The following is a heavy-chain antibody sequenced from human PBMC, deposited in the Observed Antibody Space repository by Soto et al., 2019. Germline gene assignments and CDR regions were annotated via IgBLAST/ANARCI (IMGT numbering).Heavy chain of an antibody. J-gene: IGHJ6*02. CDR3: ARDNRYYYYYGMDV. V-gene: IGHV3-66*01. CDR2: IYSGGST. Sequence: PGGSLRLSCAASGFTVSSNYMSWVRQAPGKGLEWVSVIYSGGSTYYADSVKGRFTISRDNSKNTLYLQMNSLRAEDTAVYYCARDNRYYYYYGMDVWGQGTTVTVSS. CDR1: GFTVSSNY.